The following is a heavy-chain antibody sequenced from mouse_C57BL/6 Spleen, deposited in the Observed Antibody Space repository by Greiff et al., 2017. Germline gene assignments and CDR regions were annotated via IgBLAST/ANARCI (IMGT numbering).Heavy chain of an antibody. Sequence: QVQLQQPGAELVMPGASVKLSCKASGYTFTSYWMHWVKQRPGQGLEWIGEINPSDSYTNYNQKFKGKSTLTVDKSSSTAYMQLSSLTSEDSAVYYCARRDYDYDGFDYWGQGTTLTVSS. D-gene: IGHD2-4*01. CDR2: INPSDSYT. V-gene: IGHV1-69*01. J-gene: IGHJ2*01. CDR1: GYTFTSYW. CDR3: ARRDYDYDGFDY.